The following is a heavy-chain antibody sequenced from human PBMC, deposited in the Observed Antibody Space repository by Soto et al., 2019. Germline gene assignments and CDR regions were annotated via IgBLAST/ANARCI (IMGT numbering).Heavy chain of an antibody. CDR3: AKGSHLLGYCSGGSCYMTYFDY. CDR1: GFTFSSYA. V-gene: IGHV3-23*01. Sequence: PGGSLRLSCAASGFTFSSYAMSWVRQAPGKGLEWVSAISGSGGSTYYADSVKGRFTISRDNSKNTLYLQMNSLRAEDTAVYYCAKGSHLLGYCSGGSCYMTYFDYWGQGTLVTVSS. D-gene: IGHD2-15*01. CDR2: ISGSGGST. J-gene: IGHJ4*02.